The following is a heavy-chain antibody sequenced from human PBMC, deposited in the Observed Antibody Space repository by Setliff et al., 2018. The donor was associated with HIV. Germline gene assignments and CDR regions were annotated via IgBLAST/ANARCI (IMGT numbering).Heavy chain of an antibody. D-gene: IGHD3-10*01. CDR1: GYTFTAYY. J-gene: IGHJ5*02. Sequence: GASVKVSCKASGYTFTAYYIHWVRQAPGQRLEWMGWINTGNGNTKYSQKFQGRVTITRDTSASTAYMELSSLRSEDTAVYYCARGKGVYYGSGLNWFDPWGQGTLVTVSS. V-gene: IGHV1-3*04. CDR3: ARGKGVYYGSGLNWFDP. CDR2: INTGNGNT.